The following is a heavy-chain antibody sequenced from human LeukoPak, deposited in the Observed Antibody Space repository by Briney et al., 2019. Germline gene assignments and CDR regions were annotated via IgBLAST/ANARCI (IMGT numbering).Heavy chain of an antibody. V-gene: IGHV1-69*01. CDR1: GDTFSSYA. CDR2: IIPIFGTA. D-gene: IGHD3-22*01. Sequence: SVKVSCKASGDTFSSYAISWVPQAPGQGLEWMGGIIPIFGTANYAQKFQGRVTITADESTSTAYMELSSLRSEDTAVYYCASPPIHYYDSSGYPYYFDYWGQGTLVTVSS. J-gene: IGHJ4*02. CDR3: ASPPIHYYDSSGYPYYFDY.